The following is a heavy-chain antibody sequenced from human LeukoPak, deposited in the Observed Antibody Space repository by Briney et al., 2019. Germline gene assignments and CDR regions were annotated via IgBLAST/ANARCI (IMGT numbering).Heavy chain of an antibody. Sequence: SVKVSCKASGGTFSSYAISWVRQAPGQGLEWMGGIIPIFGTANYAQKFQDRATMTTDTSTSTAYMELRSLRFDDTAVYYCARDIAWGSGGAPIDDNWLDPWGQGILVTVSS. CDR1: GGTFSSYA. J-gene: IGHJ5*02. CDR3: ARDIAWGSGGAPIDDNWLDP. V-gene: IGHV1-69*05. CDR2: IIPIFGTA. D-gene: IGHD7-27*01.